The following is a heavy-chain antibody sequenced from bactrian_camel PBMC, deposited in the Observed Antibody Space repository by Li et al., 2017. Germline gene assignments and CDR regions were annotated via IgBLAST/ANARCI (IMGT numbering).Heavy chain of an antibody. Sequence: VQLVESGGGSVQAGESLRLSCAASGYTYSTYCMGWFRQAPGKEREWVAAWHTTRAVSYSDLVKGRFTISKERTGNTLYLIMKDLKPEDTGMYYCAVDTDWDNGGCTWWLLRRNLTAFPGDSAYWGRGTQVTVS. D-gene: IGHD2*01. CDR2: WHTTRAVS. V-gene: IGHV3S1*01. J-gene: IGHJ4*01. CDR3: AVDTDWDNGGCTWWLLRRNLTAFPGDSAY. CDR1: GYTYSTYC.